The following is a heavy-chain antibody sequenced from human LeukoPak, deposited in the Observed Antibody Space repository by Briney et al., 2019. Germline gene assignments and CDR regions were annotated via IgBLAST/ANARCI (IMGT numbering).Heavy chain of an antibody. J-gene: IGHJ3*02. D-gene: IGHD6-13*01. CDR2: IRSSSSFI. CDR3: AQLVRDAFDI. CDR1: GFTFSSYS. Sequence: GGSLRLSCAASGFTFSSYSMNWVRQAPGKGLEWVSSIRSSSSFIYYADSVKGRFTISRDNAKNSLYLQMNSLRAEDTAVYYCAQLVRDAFDIWGQGTMVTVSS. V-gene: IGHV3-21*01.